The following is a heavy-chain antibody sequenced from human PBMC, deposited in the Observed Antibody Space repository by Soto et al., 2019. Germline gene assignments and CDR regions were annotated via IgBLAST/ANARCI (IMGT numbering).Heavy chain of an antibody. CDR2: INPNSGGT. CDR1: GYTFTGYY. D-gene: IGHD1-1*01. Sequence: ASVKISCKASGYTFTGYYMHWVRQAPGQGLEWMGWINPNSGGTNYAQKFQGWVTMTRDTSISTAYMELSRLRSDDTAVYYCAREVKTTGTIYYYSYGMDVWGEGTKVTVSS. J-gene: IGHJ6*04. CDR3: AREVKTTGTIYYYSYGMDV. V-gene: IGHV1-2*04.